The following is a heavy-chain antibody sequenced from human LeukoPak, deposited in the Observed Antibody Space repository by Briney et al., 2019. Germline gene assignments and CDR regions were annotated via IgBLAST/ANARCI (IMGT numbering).Heavy chain of an antibody. V-gene: IGHV4-39*07. CDR1: GGSISSSSYY. CDR2: IYYSGST. Sequence: SETLSLTCTVSGGSISSSSYYWGWIRQPPGKGLEWIGSIYYSGSTYYNPSLKSRVTISVDTSKNQFSLKLSSVTAADTAVYYCARDRDLYRDMDVWGKGTTVTLSS. D-gene: IGHD2-8*01. J-gene: IGHJ6*03. CDR3: ARDRDLYRDMDV.